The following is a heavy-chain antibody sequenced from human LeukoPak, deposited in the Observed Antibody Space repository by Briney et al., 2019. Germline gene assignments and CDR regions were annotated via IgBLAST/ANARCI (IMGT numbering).Heavy chain of an antibody. CDR1: GFTFSIYG. CDR2: IRYDVNNK. CDR3: ARDTGPLDY. V-gene: IGHV3-30*02. Sequence: QTGGSLRLSCAASGFTFSIYGMHWVRQAPGKGLEWVAFIRYDVNNKYYEDSVKGRFTISRDNSKYTLYLQMNSLRVEGTAVYYCARDTGPLDYWGQGTLVTVSS. D-gene: IGHD5-18*01. J-gene: IGHJ4*02.